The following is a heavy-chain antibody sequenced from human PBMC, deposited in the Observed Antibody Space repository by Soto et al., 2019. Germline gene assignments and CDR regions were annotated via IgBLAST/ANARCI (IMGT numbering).Heavy chain of an antibody. Sequence: SQTLSLTCAISGDSVSSNSAAWNWIRQSPSRGLEWLGRTYYRSKWYNDYAVSVKSRITINPDTSKNQFSLQLNSVTPEDTAVYYCAREIAAAGTDSPIAGFDPWGQGTPVTVSS. CDR2: TYYRSKWYN. CDR3: AREIAAAGTDSPIAGFDP. D-gene: IGHD6-13*01. CDR1: GDSVSSNSAA. J-gene: IGHJ5*02. V-gene: IGHV6-1*01.